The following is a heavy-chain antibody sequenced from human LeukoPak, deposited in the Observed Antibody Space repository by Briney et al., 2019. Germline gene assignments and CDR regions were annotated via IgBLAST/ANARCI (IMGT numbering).Heavy chain of an antibody. J-gene: IGHJ3*02. CDR2: MNPNSGNT. D-gene: IGHD6-19*01. CDR3: ARGIAVAGPRDI. V-gene: IGHV1-8*01. CDR1: GYTFTSCD. Sequence: ASVKVSCKASGYTFTSCDINWVRQATGQGLEWMGWMNPNSGNTGYAQKFQGRVTMTRNTSISTAYMELSSLRSEDTAVYYCARGIAVAGPRDIWGQGTMVTVSS.